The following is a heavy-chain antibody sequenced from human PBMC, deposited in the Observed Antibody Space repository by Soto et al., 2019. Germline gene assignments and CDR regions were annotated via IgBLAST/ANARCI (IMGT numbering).Heavy chain of an antibody. CDR3: ASTAHSSGWYSGGFDY. V-gene: IGHV4-59*01. CDR2: IYYSGST. D-gene: IGHD6-19*01. J-gene: IGHJ4*02. Sequence: QVQLQESGPGLVKPSETLSLTCTVSGGSISSYYWSWIRQPPGKGLEWIGYIYYSGSTNYNPSLKSRVTISVDTSKNQFSLKLSSVTAADTAVYYCASTAHSSGWYSGGFDYWGQRTLVTVSS. CDR1: GGSISSYY.